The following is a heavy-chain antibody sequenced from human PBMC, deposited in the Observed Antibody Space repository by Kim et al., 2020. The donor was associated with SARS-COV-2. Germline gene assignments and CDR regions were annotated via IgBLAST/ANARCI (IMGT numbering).Heavy chain of an antibody. CDR1: GFPSHNHG. V-gene: IGHV3-9*02. CDR3: TEDGAPGGADH. D-gene: IGHD2-21*01. J-gene: IGHJ4*02. CDR2: ILWKSNYA. Sequence: GGSLRLSCVAYGFPSHNHGTHWVRQVPGKGLEWVAGILWKSNYAGYGDSVKGRFTISRERARETVYLQMDSLRVDDTAIYYCTEDGAPGGADHWGPGTPVTVSS.